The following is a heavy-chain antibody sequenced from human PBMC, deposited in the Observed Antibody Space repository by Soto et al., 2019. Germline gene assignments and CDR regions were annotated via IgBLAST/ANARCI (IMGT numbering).Heavy chain of an antibody. J-gene: IGHJ3*02. D-gene: IGHD3-16*01. CDR2: VSHSGST. V-gene: IGHV4-59*11. CDR3: AREGPLSGDAFDI. CDR1: GGSIFSHL. Sequence: PSETLSLICTVSGGSIFSHLWSWIRQPPGKGLEWIGYVSHSGSTTHNPSLKSRVTISLDTSQNQVSLQLRSVTAADTAVYYCAREGPLSGDAFDIWGRGTKVTVSS.